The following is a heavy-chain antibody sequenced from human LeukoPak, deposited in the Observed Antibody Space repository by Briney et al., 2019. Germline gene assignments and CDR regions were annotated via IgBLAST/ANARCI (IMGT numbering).Heavy chain of an antibody. J-gene: IGHJ4*02. CDR2: INPSGGST. CDR1: GYTFTSYY. Sequence: ASVKVSCKASGYTFTSYYMHWVRQAPGQGPEWMGIINPSGGSTSYAQKFQGRVTMTRDTSTSTVYMELSSLRSEDTAVYYCARDRGTTGTTGVYFDYWGQGTLVTVSS. V-gene: IGHV1-46*01. CDR3: ARDRGTTGTTGVYFDY. D-gene: IGHD1-1*01.